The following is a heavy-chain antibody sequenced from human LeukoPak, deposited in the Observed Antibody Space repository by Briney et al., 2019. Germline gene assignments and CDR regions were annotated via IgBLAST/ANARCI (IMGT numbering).Heavy chain of an antibody. Sequence: ASVKVSCKTSGYTFTDYYMHWVRQTPGQGLEWLGWINPKSGGTTYAQNFQGRVTMTRDTSISTAYMELSRLRSDDTAVYYCARESGTIFGVVIFRGWFDPWGQGTLVTVSS. CDR3: ARESGTIFGVVIFRGWFDP. J-gene: IGHJ5*02. CDR1: GYTFTDYY. V-gene: IGHV1-2*02. D-gene: IGHD3-3*01. CDR2: INPKSGGT.